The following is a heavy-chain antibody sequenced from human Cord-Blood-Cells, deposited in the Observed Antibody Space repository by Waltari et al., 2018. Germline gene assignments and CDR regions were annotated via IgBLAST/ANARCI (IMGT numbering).Heavy chain of an antibody. Sequence: QVQLQESGPGLVKPSETLSLTCTVSGYSISSGYYWGWIRQPPGKGLEWIGSIYHSGSTYYNPSLESRVTISVDTSKNQFSLKLSSVTAADTAVYYCAIAALGSHDAFDIWGQGTMVTVSS. D-gene: IGHD7-27*01. J-gene: IGHJ3*02. CDR2: IYHSGST. CDR3: AIAALGSHDAFDI. V-gene: IGHV4-38-2*02. CDR1: GYSISSGYY.